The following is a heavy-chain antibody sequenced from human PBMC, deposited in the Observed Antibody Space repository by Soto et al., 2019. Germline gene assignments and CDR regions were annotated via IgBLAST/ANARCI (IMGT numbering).Heavy chain of an antibody. CDR1: GFTFSSYG. V-gene: IGHV3-33*01. CDR3: ARGPLSGRYYYYYMDV. J-gene: IGHJ6*03. Sequence: GGSLRLSCAASGFTFSSYGMHWVRQAPGKGLEWVAVIWYDGSNKYYADSVKGRFTISRDNSKNTLYLQMNSLRAEDTAVYYCARGPLSGRYYYYYMDVWGKGTTVTVSS. CDR2: IWYDGSNK.